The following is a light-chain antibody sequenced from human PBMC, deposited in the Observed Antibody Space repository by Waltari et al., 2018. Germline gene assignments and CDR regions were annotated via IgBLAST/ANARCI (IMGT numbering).Light chain of an antibody. Sequence: QSALTQPASVPGSPGQSFTISCTGTSSYAGAYTYISWYQQHPGKVPKVMIFDVSNRPSGVSNRFSGSKSGNTASLTISGLQAEDEADYYCTSYTSRNTLVFGSGTKVTVL. CDR3: TSYTSRNTLV. J-gene: IGLJ1*01. CDR2: DVS. V-gene: IGLV2-14*03. CDR1: SSYAGAYTY.